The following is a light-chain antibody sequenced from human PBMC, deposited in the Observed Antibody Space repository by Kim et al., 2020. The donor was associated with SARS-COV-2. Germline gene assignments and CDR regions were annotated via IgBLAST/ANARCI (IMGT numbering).Light chain of an antibody. Sequence: QSVLTQPPSVSAAPGQKATISCSGSSSNIGNNIVSWYQHLPGTAPKRLIYDNNKRHLGIPDRFSGSKSGTSATLGITGLQTGDEADYYCGTWDSSLSAFVFGTGTKVTVL. V-gene: IGLV1-51*01. CDR3: GTWDSSLSAFV. CDR1: SSNIGNNI. CDR2: DNN. J-gene: IGLJ1*01.